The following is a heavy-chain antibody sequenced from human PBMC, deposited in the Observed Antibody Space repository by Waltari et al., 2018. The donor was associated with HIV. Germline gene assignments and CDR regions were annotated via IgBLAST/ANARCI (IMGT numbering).Heavy chain of an antibody. V-gene: IGHV4-61*02. CDR2: IYNSGST. Sequence: QVQLQESGPGLVKPSQTLSLTCTVSGGSISSGSYYWSWIRQPAGKGLEWIGRIYNSGSTNSYPSLRSRVTVSVDTSKNQFSLKLSSVTAADTAVYYCAGYYCSGGICSDYWGQGALVTVSS. CDR3: AGYYCSGGICSDY. D-gene: IGHD2-15*01. J-gene: IGHJ4*02. CDR1: GGSISSGSYY.